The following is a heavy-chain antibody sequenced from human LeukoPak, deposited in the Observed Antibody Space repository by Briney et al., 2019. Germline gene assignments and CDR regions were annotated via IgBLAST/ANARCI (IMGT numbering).Heavy chain of an antibody. Sequence: SETLSLTCTVSGGSMSNYYWSWIRQPPGKGLGWVGYIYYSGSTIYNPSPKSRVTISVDTSKNQFSLKLTSVTGADTAVYYCARDYSGSNGFDIWGQGTMVTVSS. J-gene: IGHJ3*02. D-gene: IGHD3-10*01. V-gene: IGHV4-59*01. CDR1: GGSMSNYY. CDR2: IYYSGST. CDR3: ARDYSGSNGFDI.